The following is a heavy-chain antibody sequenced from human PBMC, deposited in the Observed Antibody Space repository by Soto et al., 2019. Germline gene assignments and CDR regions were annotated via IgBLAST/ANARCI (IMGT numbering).Heavy chain of an antibody. V-gene: IGHV4-61*01. CDR3: ARSGGGSGWL. J-gene: IGHJ4*02. CDR1: GDSVSSGRYY. Sequence: PSETLSLTCTVSGDSVSSGRYYWSWIRQPPGKALEWIAYVYYSGSTNYNPSLKSRVTISRDTSKNQLSLKLTSVTAADTAVYYCARSGGGSGWLGGQGTLVTVSS. D-gene: IGHD6-19*01. CDR2: VYYSGST.